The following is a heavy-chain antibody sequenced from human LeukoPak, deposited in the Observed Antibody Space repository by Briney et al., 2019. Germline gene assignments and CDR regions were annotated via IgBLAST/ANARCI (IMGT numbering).Heavy chain of an antibody. CDR1: GFTFSSYG. CDR3: AKGGYCSGGSCYGMDV. CDR2: ISYDGSNK. J-gene: IGHJ6*02. D-gene: IGHD2-15*01. V-gene: IGHV3-30*18. Sequence: GGSLRLCCAASGFTFSSYGMHWVRQAPGKGLEWVAVISYDGSNKYYADSVKGRFTISRDNSKNTLYLQMNSLRAEDTAVYYCAKGGYCSGGSCYGMDVWGQGTTVTVSS.